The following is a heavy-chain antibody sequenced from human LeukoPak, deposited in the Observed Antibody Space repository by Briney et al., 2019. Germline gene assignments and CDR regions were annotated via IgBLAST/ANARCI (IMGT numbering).Heavy chain of an antibody. Sequence: SETLSLTCAVYGGSFSGYYWSWIRQPPGKGLEWIGSIYHSGSTYYNPSLKSRVTISVDTSKNQFSLKLSSVTAADTAVYYCARVEDGDYVFDYWGQGTLVTVSS. CDR2: IYHSGST. V-gene: IGHV4-34*01. CDR1: GGSFSGYY. J-gene: IGHJ4*02. CDR3: ARVEDGDYVFDY. D-gene: IGHD4-17*01.